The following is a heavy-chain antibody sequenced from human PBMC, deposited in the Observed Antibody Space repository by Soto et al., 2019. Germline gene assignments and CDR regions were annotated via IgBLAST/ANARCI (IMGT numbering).Heavy chain of an antibody. CDR3: ARGHSTDCSNGVRSFFYNHEMDV. D-gene: IGHD2-8*01. J-gene: IGHJ6*02. V-gene: IGHV1-2*04. Sequence: ASVKVSCKASGYSFTDYHIHWVRQAPGQGLEWLGRINPKSGGTSTAQKFQGWVTMTRDRSISTVYMELTRLRSDDTAVYFCARGHSTDCSNGVRSFFYNHEMDVWG. CDR2: INPKSGGT. CDR1: GYSFTDYH.